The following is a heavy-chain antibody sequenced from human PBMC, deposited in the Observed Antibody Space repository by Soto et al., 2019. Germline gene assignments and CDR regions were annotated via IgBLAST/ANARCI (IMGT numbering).Heavy chain of an antibody. CDR1: GVSISSANHY. V-gene: IGHV4-39*01. J-gene: IGHJ4*02. D-gene: IGHD4-4*01. CDR2: IYYTGST. Sequence: SETLSLTCSVSGVSISSANHYWGWIRQPPGKGLEWIATIYYTGSTFYNPSLKSRVTISVDTSKNQFSLRLASVTAADTAVYYCTRQDYSNYGAYWGQGSQVTVSS. CDR3: TRQDYSNYGAY.